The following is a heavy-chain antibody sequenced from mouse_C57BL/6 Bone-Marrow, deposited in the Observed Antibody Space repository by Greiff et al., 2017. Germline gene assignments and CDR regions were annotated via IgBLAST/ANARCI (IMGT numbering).Heavy chain of an antibody. Sequence: VQLKESGAELVRPGASVKLSCTASGFNIKDYYMHWVKQRPEQGLEWIGRIDPEDGDTEYAPKFQGKATMTADTSSNTAYLQLSSLTSEDTAVYYCTAIYDGYYDYFDYWGQGTTLTVSS. J-gene: IGHJ2*01. CDR3: TAIYDGYYDYFDY. CDR1: GFNIKDYY. D-gene: IGHD2-3*01. V-gene: IGHV14-1*01. CDR2: IDPEDGDT.